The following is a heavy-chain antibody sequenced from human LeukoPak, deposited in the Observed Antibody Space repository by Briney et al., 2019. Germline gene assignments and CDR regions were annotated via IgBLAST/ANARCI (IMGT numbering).Heavy chain of an antibody. J-gene: IGHJ4*02. D-gene: IGHD6-19*01. CDR1: GYTFTDYY. Sequence: ASVKVSCKASGYTFTDYYMHWVRQAPGQGLEWMGWINSISGDTYSAQKLQGRVTMTRDTSISTTYMELNRLTSDDTAMYYCARGWETAIAVAGFFDYWGQGTLVTVSS. CDR2: INSISGDT. V-gene: IGHV1-2*02. CDR3: ARGWETAIAVAGFFDY.